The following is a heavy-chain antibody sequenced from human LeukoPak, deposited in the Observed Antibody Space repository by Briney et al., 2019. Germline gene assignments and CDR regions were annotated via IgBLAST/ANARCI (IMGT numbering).Heavy chain of an antibody. Sequence: ASVKVSCKASGYTFTSYGISWVRQAPGQGLEWMGRINPDSGGTNYAQKFQGRVTMTRDTSISTAYMELSRLRSDDTAEYYCAREPATMVRGVLLGRFDPWGQGTLVTVSS. CDR2: INPDSGGT. D-gene: IGHD3-10*01. CDR1: GYTFTSYG. V-gene: IGHV1-2*06. J-gene: IGHJ5*02. CDR3: AREPATMVRGVLLGRFDP.